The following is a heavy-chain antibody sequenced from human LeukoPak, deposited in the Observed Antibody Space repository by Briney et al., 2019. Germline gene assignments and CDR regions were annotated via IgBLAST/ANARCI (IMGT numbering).Heavy chain of an antibody. CDR2: FYYTGDT. CDR3: VRAVGSVAGPGDWFDP. CDR1: DGSITTSSFY. J-gene: IGHJ5*02. V-gene: IGHV4-39*01. Sequence: SETLSLTCNVSDGSITTSSFYWGWVRQTPGKGLEWIGTFYYTGDTFYNRSLKSRVTITVDTSRDQFFLALSSVTAADTAVYYCVRAVGSVAGPGDWFDPWGPGILVTVSS. D-gene: IGHD6-19*01.